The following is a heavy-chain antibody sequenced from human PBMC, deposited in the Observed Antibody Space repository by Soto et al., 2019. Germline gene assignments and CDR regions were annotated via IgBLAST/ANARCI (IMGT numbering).Heavy chain of an antibody. CDR1: GFSFGAYS. Sequence: GGSLRLSCAASGFSFGAYSMNWVRQAPGKGLEWIAYTSTSSTTKYYADSVRGRFSISRDNANDLLYLDMDKLRDEDTGIYYCAGSYSSGNWYFDYWGLGTPVTVSS. D-gene: IGHD3-10*01. J-gene: IGHJ4*02. CDR3: AGSYSSGNWYFDY. V-gene: IGHV3-48*02. CDR2: TSTSSTTK.